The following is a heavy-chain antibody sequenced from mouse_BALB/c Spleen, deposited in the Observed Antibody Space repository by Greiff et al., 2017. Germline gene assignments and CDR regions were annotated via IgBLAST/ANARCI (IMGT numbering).Heavy chain of an antibody. CDR2: ISSGGST. J-gene: IGHJ2*01. CDR1: GFTFSSYA. CDR3: ARVGGITTEDY. V-gene: IGHV5-6-5*01. D-gene: IGHD2-4*01. Sequence: EVKLMESGGGLVKPGGSLKLSCAASGFTFSSYAMSWVRQTPEKRLEWVASISSGGSTYYPDSVKGRFTISRDNARNILYLQMSSLRSEDTAMYYCARVGGITTEDYWGQGTTLTVSS.